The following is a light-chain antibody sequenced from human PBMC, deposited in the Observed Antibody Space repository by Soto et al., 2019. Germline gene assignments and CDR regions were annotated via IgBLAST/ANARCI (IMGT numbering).Light chain of an antibody. CDR1: QSVSSN. J-gene: IGKJ2*01. CDR2: GAS. Sequence: EIVMTQSPATLSVSPGERATLSCRASQSVSSNLAWYQQKPGQAPRLLIYGASTRATGIAARFSGSGSGTEFTLTISSLQSEDVAVYFCQQYNNWPSFTFGQGTKLEIK. V-gene: IGKV3-15*01. CDR3: QQYNNWPSFT.